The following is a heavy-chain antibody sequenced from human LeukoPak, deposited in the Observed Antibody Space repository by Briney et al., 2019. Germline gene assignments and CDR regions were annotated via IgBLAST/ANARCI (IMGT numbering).Heavy chain of an antibody. CDR1: GGTFSSYA. CDR3: ATASGGVVGAVDAFEI. CDR2: IITIFATA. Sequence: ASVKVSCKASGGTFSSYAISWVRQAPGQGLEWMGGIITIFATANYAQKFQGRVTITADESTSTAYMELSSLRSEDTAVYYCATASGGVVGAVDAFEIWGQGTMVTVSS. V-gene: IGHV1-69*13. D-gene: IGHD1-26*01. J-gene: IGHJ3*02.